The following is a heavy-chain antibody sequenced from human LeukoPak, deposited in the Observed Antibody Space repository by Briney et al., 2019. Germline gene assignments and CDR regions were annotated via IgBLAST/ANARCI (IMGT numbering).Heavy chain of an antibody. V-gene: IGHV3-7*01. J-gene: IGHJ3*02. CDR1: GFTFSSYW. D-gene: IGHD6-19*01. CDR3: ARAKEQWLPGAFDI. Sequence: PGGSLRLSCAASGFTFSSYWMSWVRQAPGKGLEWVADIKQDGSEKYYVDSVKGRFTISRDNAKNSLYLQMNSLRAEDTAVYYCARAKEQWLPGAFDIWGQGTMVTVSS. CDR2: IKQDGSEK.